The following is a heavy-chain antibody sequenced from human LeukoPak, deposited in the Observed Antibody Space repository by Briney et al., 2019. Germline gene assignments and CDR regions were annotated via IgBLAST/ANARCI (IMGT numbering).Heavy chain of an antibody. CDR3: GSCGSPRWFDYYYFMDV. CDR1: GFTFSRYW. Sequence: PGGSLRLSCAASGFTFSRYWMYWVRQAPGEGLWWVSRINSDGRRTPYAGFVHGRFPVYRDNAKNTVYLQMSSLRTEDTAVYYCGSCGSPRWFDYYYFMDVWGKGTRVSVSS. D-gene: IGHD2-2*01. J-gene: IGHJ6*03. V-gene: IGHV3-74*01. CDR2: INSDGRRT.